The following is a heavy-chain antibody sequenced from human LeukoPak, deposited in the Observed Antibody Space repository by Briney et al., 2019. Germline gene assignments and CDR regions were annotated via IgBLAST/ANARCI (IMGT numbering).Heavy chain of an antibody. CDR3: AKDRGALVDTGTLNY. CDR2: ISGSGDMT. CDR1: GIIFGGYA. Sequence: GGSLRLSCAASGIIFGGYAMSWVRQAPGKGLEWVSGISGSGDMTSYADSVEGRFTISRDNSKNELYLQMNGLRVEDTAVYYCAKDRGALVDTGTLNYWGRGNLVTVSS. D-gene: IGHD5-18*01. J-gene: IGHJ4*02. V-gene: IGHV3-23*01.